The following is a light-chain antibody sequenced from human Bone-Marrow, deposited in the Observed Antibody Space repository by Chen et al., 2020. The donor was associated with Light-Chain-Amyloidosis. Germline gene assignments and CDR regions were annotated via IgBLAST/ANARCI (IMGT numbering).Light chain of an antibody. V-gene: IGLV3-25*03. Sequence: SYDLTQPPSLSVSPRQTARITCSGDDLPTKYAYWYQQKPGQAPVLVIHRDTERPSGISERFSGSSSGTTATLTISGVQAEDEADYHCQSADSSGTYEVIFGGGTKLTVL. CDR2: RDT. CDR1: DLPTKY. J-gene: IGLJ2*01. CDR3: QSADSSGTYEVI.